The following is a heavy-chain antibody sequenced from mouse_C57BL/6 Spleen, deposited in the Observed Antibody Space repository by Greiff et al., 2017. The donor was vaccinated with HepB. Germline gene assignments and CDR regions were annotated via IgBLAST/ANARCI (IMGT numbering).Heavy chain of an antibody. CDR1: GYTFTSYW. CDR3: ASERYYYGSSYWYFDV. V-gene: IGHV1-52*01. J-gene: IGHJ1*03. CDR2: IDPSDSET. D-gene: IGHD1-1*01. Sequence: QVQLQQSGAELVRPGSSVKLSCKASGYTFTSYWMHWVKQRPIQGLEWIGNIDPSDSETHYNQKFKDKATLTVDKSSSTAYMQLSSLTSEDSAVYYCASERYYYGSSYWYFDVWGTGTTVTVSS.